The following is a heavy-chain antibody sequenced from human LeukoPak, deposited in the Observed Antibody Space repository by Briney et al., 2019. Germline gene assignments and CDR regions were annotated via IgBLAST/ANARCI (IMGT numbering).Heavy chain of an antibody. D-gene: IGHD2-2*02. V-gene: IGHV1-69*05. J-gene: IGHJ4*02. CDR1: GGTFSSYA. CDR3: ARGTPYCSSASCYNY. Sequence: SVKVSCEASGGTFSSYAISWVRQAPGQGLEWMGGIIPIFGTANYAQKFQGRVTITTDESTSTAYMELSSLRSEDTAVYYCARGTPYCSSASCYNYWGQGSLVTVSS. CDR2: IIPIFGTA.